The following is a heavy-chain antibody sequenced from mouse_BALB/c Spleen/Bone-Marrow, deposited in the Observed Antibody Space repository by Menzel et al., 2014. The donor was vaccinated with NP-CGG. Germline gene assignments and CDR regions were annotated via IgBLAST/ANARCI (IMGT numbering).Heavy chain of an antibody. V-gene: IGHV1-80*01. CDR3: ARDDGFAY. D-gene: IGHD2-12*01. Sequence: VQLQQSGAELVRPASSVKISCKASGYAFSSYWMNWVKQRPGQGLEWIGQIYPGDGDTNYNGKFKGKATLTADKSSSTAYMQLSSLTSEDSAVYFCARDDGFAYWGQGTLVTVSA. CDR2: IYPGDGDT. CDR1: GYAFSSYW. J-gene: IGHJ3*01.